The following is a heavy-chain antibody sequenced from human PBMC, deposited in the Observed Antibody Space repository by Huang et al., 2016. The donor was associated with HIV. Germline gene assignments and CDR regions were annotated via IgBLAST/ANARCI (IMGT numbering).Heavy chain of an antibody. J-gene: IGHJ3*02. V-gene: IGHV4-34*01. D-gene: IGHD3-22*01. CDR1: GGSFSGYY. CDR2: INHSGST. CDR3: ARGPDYYGSSGREAFDI. Sequence: QVQLQQWGAGLLKPSETLSLTCAVYGGSFSGYYWSWIRQPPGKGLEWIGEINHSGSTNYSPSLKSRVTISVDTSKTQFSLKLNSVTAADTAVYYCARGPDYYGSSGREAFDIWGQGTMVTVSS.